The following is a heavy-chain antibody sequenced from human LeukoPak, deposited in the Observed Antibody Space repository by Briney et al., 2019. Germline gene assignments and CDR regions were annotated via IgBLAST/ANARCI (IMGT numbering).Heavy chain of an antibody. J-gene: IGHJ6*03. Sequence: GGSLRLSCAASGFTVSSNYMSWVRQAPGKGLEWVSVIYTGGITYYADSVKGRFTISRDNSKNTPYLQMNSLRAEDTAVYYCARERGIIVRTVYYYYYMDVWGKGTTVTVSS. CDR3: ARERGIIVRTVYYYYYMDV. CDR2: IYTGGIT. V-gene: IGHV3-53*01. CDR1: GFTVSSNY. D-gene: IGHD2-15*01.